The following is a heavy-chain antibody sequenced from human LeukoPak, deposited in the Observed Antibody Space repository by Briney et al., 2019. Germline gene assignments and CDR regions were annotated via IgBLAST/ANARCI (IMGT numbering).Heavy chain of an antibody. CDR1: GYTFTSYG. Sequence: GASVKVSCTASGYTFTSYGISWVRQAPGQGLEWMGWISAYNGNTNYAQKLQGRVTMTTDTSTSTAYMELRSLRSDDTAVYYCAREFPSDYGGNPVSDYWGQGTLVTVSS. J-gene: IGHJ4*02. CDR2: ISAYNGNT. V-gene: IGHV1-18*01. D-gene: IGHD4-23*01. CDR3: AREFPSDYGGNPVSDY.